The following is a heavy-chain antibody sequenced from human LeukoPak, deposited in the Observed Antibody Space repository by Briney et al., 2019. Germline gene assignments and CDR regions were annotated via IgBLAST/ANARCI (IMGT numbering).Heavy chain of an antibody. V-gene: IGHV3-48*01. CDR2: ISSSSSTI. CDR3: TRVTGLRFMDV. J-gene: IGHJ6*02. D-gene: IGHD5-12*01. CDR1: GFTFSSYS. Sequence: GGSLGLSCAASGFTFSSYSMNWVRQAPGKGLEWVSYISSSSSTIYYADSVKGRFTISRDNAKNSLYLQMNSLRAEDTAVYYCTRVTGLRFMDVWGQGTTVTVSS.